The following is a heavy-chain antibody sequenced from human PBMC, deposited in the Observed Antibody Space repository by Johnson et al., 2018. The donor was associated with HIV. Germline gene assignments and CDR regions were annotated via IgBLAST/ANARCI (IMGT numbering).Heavy chain of an antibody. V-gene: IGHV3-66*01. CDR3: VRAMQGAFDL. CDR2: IYSGGST. Sequence: VQLVESGGGLVQPGGSLRLSCAASGLTVTDNYMTWVRQAPGKGLAWVSVIYSGGSTSYGGSVKGRVTTSRDGYKNTVELHMNSLRAEDTAVYYCVRAMQGAFDLWGQGTMVTVS. CDR1: GLTVTDNY. J-gene: IGHJ3*01.